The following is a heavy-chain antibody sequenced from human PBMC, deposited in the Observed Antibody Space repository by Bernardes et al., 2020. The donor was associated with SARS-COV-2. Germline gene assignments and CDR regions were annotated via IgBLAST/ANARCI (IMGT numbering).Heavy chain of an antibody. CDR3: ARGSGNYYFDY. CDR1: GFTFNSSY. J-gene: IGHJ4*02. D-gene: IGHD1-26*01. Sequence: VEALFLSCAASGFTFNSSYIHWVRQVSDPGLVWVSRISGDGSGTNYADSVKGRFTISRDNARNTVYLQMNSLRAEDTAVYYCARGSGNYYFDYWGQGTLLTVSS. V-gene: IGHV3-74*01. CDR2: ISGDGSGT.